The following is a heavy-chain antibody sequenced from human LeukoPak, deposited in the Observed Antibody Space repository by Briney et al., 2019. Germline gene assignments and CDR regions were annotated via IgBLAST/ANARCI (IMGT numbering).Heavy chain of an antibody. Sequence: SQTLSLTCAISGDSVSSNSAAWNWIRQSPSRGLEWLGRTYYRSKWYNDYAVSVKSRITINPDTSKNQFSLQLNSVTPEDTAVYYCATSGSKHSSSWYYFDYWGQGTPVTVSS. CDR1: GDSVSSNSAA. CDR2: TYYRSKWYN. D-gene: IGHD6-13*01. CDR3: ATSGSKHSSSWYYFDY. V-gene: IGHV6-1*01. J-gene: IGHJ4*02.